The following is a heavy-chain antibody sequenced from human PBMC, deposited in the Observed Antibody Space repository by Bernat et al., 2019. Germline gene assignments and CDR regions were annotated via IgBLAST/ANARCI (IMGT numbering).Heavy chain of an antibody. CDR1: GGSFSGYY. Sequence: QVQLQQWGAGLLKPSETLSLTCAVYGGSFSGYYWSWIRHPPGKGLEWIGEINHSGSTNYNPPLKSRVTISVDTSKNQFSLKLSSVTAAETAVYYCARAPAGVADFDWLLYDSWFDPWGQGTLVTVSS. CDR2: INHSGST. D-gene: IGHD3-9*01. J-gene: IGHJ5*02. CDR3: ARAPAGVADFDWLLYDSWFDP. V-gene: IGHV4-34*01.